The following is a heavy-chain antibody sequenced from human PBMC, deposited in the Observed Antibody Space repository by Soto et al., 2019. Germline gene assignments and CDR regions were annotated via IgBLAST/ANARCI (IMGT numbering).Heavy chain of an antibody. CDR2: IYYSGST. CDR3: ARSRGGYFDY. D-gene: IGHD3-16*01. CDR1: GGSISSYY. V-gene: IGHV4-59*01. J-gene: IGHJ4*02. Sequence: SETLSLTCTVSGGSISSYYWSWIRQPPGKGLEWIGYIYYSGSTNYNPSLKSRVSISVDTSKNQFSLKLSSVTAADTAVYYCARSRGGYFDYWGQGTLVTVSS.